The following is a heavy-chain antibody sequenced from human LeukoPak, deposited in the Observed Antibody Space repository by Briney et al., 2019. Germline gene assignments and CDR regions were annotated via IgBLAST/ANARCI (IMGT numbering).Heavy chain of an antibody. Sequence: GGSLRLSCAASGFTFSTYAMDWVRQAPGKGLEWVAVISYDGSNKYYANSVKGRFTISRDNSKSTLFLQMNSLRADDTAVYYCARVLGRWSGTYFWAYYYMDVWGKGTTVTVSS. CDR3: ARVLGRWSGTYFWAYYYMDV. V-gene: IGHV3-30*01. D-gene: IGHD3-3*01. J-gene: IGHJ6*03. CDR2: ISYDGSNK. CDR1: GFTFSTYA.